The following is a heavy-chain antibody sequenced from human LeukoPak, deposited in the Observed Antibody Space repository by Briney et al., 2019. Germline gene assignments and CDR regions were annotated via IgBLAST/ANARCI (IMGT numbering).Heavy chain of an antibody. D-gene: IGHD1-26*01. CDR3: TRALGSPPDY. CDR1: GFNFRSDS. V-gene: IGHV3-74*01. Sequence: PGGSLRLSCAASGFNFRSDSMHWVRQAPGEGLVWVSRINSDGSSTSYADSVKGRFTISRDNAKNTLYLQMNSLRAEDTAVYYCTRALGSPPDYWGQGTLVTVSS. CDR2: INSDGSST. J-gene: IGHJ4*02.